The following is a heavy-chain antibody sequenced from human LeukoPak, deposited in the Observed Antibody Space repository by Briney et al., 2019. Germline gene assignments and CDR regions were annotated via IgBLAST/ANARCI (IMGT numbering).Heavy chain of an antibody. CDR1: GGSISSRSYY. CDR2: IYFSGST. Sequence: SETLSLTCTVSGGSISSRSYYWNWIRQPPGKGLEWIGSIYFSGSTYYNPSLKSRVTISVDMSKNQFSLKLSSVTAADTAVYYCARAGLGYCSGGSCYRKYYYYYYMDVWGKGTTVTVSS. CDR3: ARAGLGYCSGGSCYRKYYYYYYMDV. J-gene: IGHJ6*03. D-gene: IGHD2-15*01. V-gene: IGHV4-39*07.